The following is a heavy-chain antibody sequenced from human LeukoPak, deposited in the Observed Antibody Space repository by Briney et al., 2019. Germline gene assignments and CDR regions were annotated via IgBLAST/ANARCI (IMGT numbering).Heavy chain of an antibody. CDR3: ARGPRAVADFDY. Sequence: GGSLRLSCAASGFTFSSYAMSWVRQAPGKGLEWVSSISSSSSYIYYADSVKGRFTISRDNAKNSLYLQMNSLRAEDTAVYYCARGPRAVADFDYWGQGTLVTVSS. CDR1: GFTFSSYA. V-gene: IGHV3-21*01. CDR2: ISSSSSYI. D-gene: IGHD6-19*01. J-gene: IGHJ4*02.